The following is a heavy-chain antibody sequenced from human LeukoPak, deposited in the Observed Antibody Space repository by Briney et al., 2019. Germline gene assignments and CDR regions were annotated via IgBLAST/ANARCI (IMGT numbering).Heavy chain of an antibody. CDR3: ARDRADGGYSSGWSYFDY. CDR1: GGPMSCYY. V-gene: IGHV4-4*07. J-gene: IGHJ4*02. D-gene: IGHD6-19*01. CDR2: NYTCWST. Sequence: SETLSLMCSVSGGPMSCYYWIWLRQPAGKGLERVGRNYTCWSTNYNPSLKSRVTMSVDTSKNQFSLKLSSVTAADTAVYYCARDRADGGYSSGWSYFDYWGQGTLVTVSS.